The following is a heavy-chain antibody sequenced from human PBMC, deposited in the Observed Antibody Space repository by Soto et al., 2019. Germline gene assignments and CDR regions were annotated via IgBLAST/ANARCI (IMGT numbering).Heavy chain of an antibody. CDR3: ARSGLLPNLDY. CDR1: GFSLSTDRVA. J-gene: IGHJ4*02. Sequence: QINLKESGPTLVKPTQTLPLTCTFSGFSLSTDRVAVGWIRQPPGKALEWLTLVYWDDDKRYSPSLKSRLTITKDPSKGQVVLTMTNMDPVDSATYYCARSGLLPNLDYWGQGTLVSVSP. V-gene: IGHV2-5*02. CDR2: VYWDDDK. D-gene: IGHD3-10*01.